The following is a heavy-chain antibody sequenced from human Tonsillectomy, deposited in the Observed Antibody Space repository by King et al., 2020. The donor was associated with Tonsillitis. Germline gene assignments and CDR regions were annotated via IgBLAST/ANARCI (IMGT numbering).Heavy chain of an antibody. CDR2: IYYSGST. CDR3: ARHGSGSYYKTRFDY. CDR1: GGSISSSSYY. Sequence: QLQESGPGLVKPSETLSLTCTVSGGSISSSSYYWGWIRQPPGKGLEWIGSIYYSGSTYYNPSLKSRVTISVDTSKNQFSLKLSSVTAADTAVYYCARHGSGSYYKTRFDYWGKGTLVTVSS. D-gene: IGHD3-10*01. J-gene: IGHJ4*02. V-gene: IGHV4-39*01.